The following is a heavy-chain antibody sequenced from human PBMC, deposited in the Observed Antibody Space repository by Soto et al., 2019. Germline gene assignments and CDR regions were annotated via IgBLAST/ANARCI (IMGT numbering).Heavy chain of an antibody. J-gene: IGHJ4*02. V-gene: IGHV3-30*18. CDR1: GFTFSSYG. CDR3: AKDQVGYNFSFDY. D-gene: IGHD5-12*01. CDR2: ISYDGSNK. Sequence: GGSLRLSCAASGFTFSSYGMHWVRQAPGKGLEWVAVISYDGSNKYYADSVKGRFTISRDNSKNTLYLQMNSLRAEDTAVYYCAKDQVGYNFSFDYWGQGTLVTVSS.